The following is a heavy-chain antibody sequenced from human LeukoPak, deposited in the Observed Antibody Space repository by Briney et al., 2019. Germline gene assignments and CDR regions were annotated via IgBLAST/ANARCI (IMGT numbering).Heavy chain of an antibody. CDR1: GGSISSYY. J-gene: IGHJ4*02. CDR3: ARMYSGTSYYFDY. D-gene: IGHD1-26*01. Sequence: PSETLSLTCTVSGGSISSYYWSWIRQPPGKGLEWIGYIYSSGNTNYNPSLRSRVTISVDTSKNHFSLKLSSVTAADTAVYYCARMYSGTSYYFDYWGQGTLVTVSS. CDR2: IYSSGNT. V-gene: IGHV4-59*01.